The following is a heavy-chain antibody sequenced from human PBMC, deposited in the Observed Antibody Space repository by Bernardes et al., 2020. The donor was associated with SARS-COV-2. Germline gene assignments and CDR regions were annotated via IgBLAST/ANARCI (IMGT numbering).Heavy chain of an antibody. CDR1: GFSFNRFT. V-gene: IGHV3-43*01. Sequence: GGSLRLSCAASGFSFNRFTMHWVRLIPGKGLEWVSLIDRNSRVTYYSDSVKGRFTISRDNSESSLYLQMNSLRPEDTALYYCAKELDCGGGHCYFFDYWGRGTLVTVSS. D-gene: IGHD2-21*01. CDR3: AKELDCGGGHCYFFDY. CDR2: IDRNSRVT. J-gene: IGHJ4*02.